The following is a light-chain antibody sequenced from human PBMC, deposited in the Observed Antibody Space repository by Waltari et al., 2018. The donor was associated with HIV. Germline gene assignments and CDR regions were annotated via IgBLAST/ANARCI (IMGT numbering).Light chain of an antibody. CDR2: DVS. CDR3: CSYAGTYTV. V-gene: IGLV2-11*01. J-gene: IGLJ3*02. Sequence: QSALTQPRSVSGSPGQSVTISCTGTSSDVGGYPYVSWYQQYPGKAPKFMIFDVSKRPSGVPDRFSGYKSGNTASLTISGLQAEDEADYYCCSYAGTYTVFGGGTKLTVL. CDR1: SSDVGGYPY.